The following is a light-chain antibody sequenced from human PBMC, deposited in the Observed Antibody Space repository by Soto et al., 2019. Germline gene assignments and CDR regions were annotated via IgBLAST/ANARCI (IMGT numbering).Light chain of an antibody. CDR2: GAY. CDR1: QSVSSTY. Sequence: EILLTQSPGTLSLSPGERATLSCRASQSVSSTYLAWYQQKPGQPPRLLIYGAYTRATGIPDRFTGSGSGTDFPLTIRRLELEDFAVDYCQQSESSPPAYTFGQGNKREI. V-gene: IGKV3-20*01. CDR3: QQSESSPPAYT. J-gene: IGKJ2*01.